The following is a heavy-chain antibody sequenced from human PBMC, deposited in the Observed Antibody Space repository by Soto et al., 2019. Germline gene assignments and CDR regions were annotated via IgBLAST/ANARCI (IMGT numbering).Heavy chain of an antibody. D-gene: IGHD3-10*01. CDR2: INPSGST. Sequence: QVQLQQWGAGLLKPSETLSLTCAVSGGSFSGYYWTWIRQSPGKGLEWIGEINPSGSTNYNPSLKSRVTMSADTSKNQFSLKLSSVTAADTAVYYCARPKGLGRGAIRDWGQGTLVTVSS. J-gene: IGHJ4*02. CDR3: ARPKGLGRGAIRD. CDR1: GGSFSGYY. V-gene: IGHV4-34*01.